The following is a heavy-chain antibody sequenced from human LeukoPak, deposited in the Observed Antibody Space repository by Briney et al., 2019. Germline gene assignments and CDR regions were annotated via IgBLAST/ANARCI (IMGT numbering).Heavy chain of an antibody. J-gene: IGHJ4*02. CDR3: ARVRDPLDY. Sequence: SETLSLTCTVSGDSLSSGGYYWSWIRQHPGKGLEWIGYIYYSGSTYSNPSLKSRLTISVDTSKNQFSLKLSSVTAADTAVYYCARVRDPLDYWGQGTLVTVSS. CDR1: GDSLSSGGYY. D-gene: IGHD5-24*01. CDR2: IYYSGST. V-gene: IGHV4-31*03.